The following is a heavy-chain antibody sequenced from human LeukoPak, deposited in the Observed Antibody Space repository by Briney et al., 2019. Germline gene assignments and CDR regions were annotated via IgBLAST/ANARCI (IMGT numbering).Heavy chain of an antibody. V-gene: IGHV4-38-2*01. D-gene: IGHD5-12*01. Sequence: PSETLSLTCGVSNYSITSGYYWGWIRQPPGNGLEWIGSIDHSGDTYYNPSLKSRVTMSVDTSKNQFSLKVNSVTAADTAVYYCARVDSGYDALKYWGRGTLVTISS. CDR2: IDHSGDT. CDR3: ARVDSGYDALKY. J-gene: IGHJ4*02. CDR1: NYSITSGYY.